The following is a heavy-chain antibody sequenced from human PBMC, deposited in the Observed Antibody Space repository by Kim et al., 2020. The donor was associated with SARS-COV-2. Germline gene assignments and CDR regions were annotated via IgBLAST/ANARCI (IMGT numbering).Heavy chain of an antibody. J-gene: IGHJ4*01. CDR2: MSYDGRNK. CDR1: GLTVNNYG. Sequence: GGSLRLSCVASGLTVNNYGMHWVRQAPGKGLEWLAIMSYDGRNKYYADSVRGRFTISRDNSKNTVYLQMSSLGAEDTAVYYCAKDRRDGYISGFFDYFD. D-gene: IGHD5-12*01. V-gene: IGHV3-30*18. CDR3: AKDRRDGYISGFFDYFD.